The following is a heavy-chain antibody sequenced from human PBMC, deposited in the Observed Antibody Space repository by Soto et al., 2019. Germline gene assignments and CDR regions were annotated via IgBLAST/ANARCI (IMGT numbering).Heavy chain of an antibody. J-gene: IGHJ5*02. CDR2: IYYSGST. CDR1: GGSISSGDYY. CDR3: ARDVDKPTEGWFDP. Sequence: PSETLSLTCTVSGGSISSGDYYWSWIRQPPGKGLEWIGYIYYSGSTYYNPSLKSRVTISVDTSKNQFSLKLSSVTAADTAVYYCARDVDKPTEGWFDPWGQGTLVTVSS. V-gene: IGHV4-30-4*01. D-gene: IGHD3-9*01.